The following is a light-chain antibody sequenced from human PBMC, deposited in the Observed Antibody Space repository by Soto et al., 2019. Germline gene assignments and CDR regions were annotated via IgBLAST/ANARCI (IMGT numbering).Light chain of an antibody. CDR3: SSYTTSSTLV. CDR1: SSDVGDYNY. V-gene: IGLV2-14*01. J-gene: IGLJ2*01. CDR2: DVS. Sequence: QSVLTQPASVSGSPGQSITISCTGTSSDVGDYNYVSWYQQYPGKAPKLLIYDVSNRPSGVSNRFSGSKSGNTASLTISGLQAEDEADYYRSSYTTSSTLVFGGGTKVTVL.